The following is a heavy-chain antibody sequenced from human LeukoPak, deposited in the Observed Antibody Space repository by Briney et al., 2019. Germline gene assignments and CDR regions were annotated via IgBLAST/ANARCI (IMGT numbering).Heavy chain of an antibody. J-gene: IGHJ4*02. CDR2: IIPIFGTA. CDR3: ARDRSGGYYDFWSGYLRFDY. Sequence: GASVKVSCKASGGTFSSYAISWVRQAPGQGLEWMGGIIPIFGTANYAQKFQGRVTITADESTSTAYMELSSLRSEDTAVYYCARDRSGGYYDFWSGYLRFDYWGQGTLVTVSS. CDR1: GGTFSSYA. D-gene: IGHD3-3*01. V-gene: IGHV1-69*13.